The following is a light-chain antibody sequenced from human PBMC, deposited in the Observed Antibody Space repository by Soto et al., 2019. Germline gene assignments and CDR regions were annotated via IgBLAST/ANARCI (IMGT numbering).Light chain of an antibody. V-gene: IGLV2-23*01. CDR2: DTR. CDR1: STDVGDYYL. J-gene: IGLJ2*01. Sequence: QSVLTQPASVSGSPGQSVTISCTGTSTDVGDYYLVSWYQQHPGKAPKLIIYDTRKRPSGVSDRYSGSKSGNTASLTISGRQEDDEDNYYCCSYAGRTTWTLGGGTKLTVL. CDR3: CSYAGRTTWT.